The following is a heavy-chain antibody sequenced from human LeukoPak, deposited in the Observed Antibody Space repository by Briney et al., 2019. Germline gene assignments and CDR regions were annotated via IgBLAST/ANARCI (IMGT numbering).Heavy chain of an antibody. J-gene: IGHJ6*02. CDR2: ISGSGGST. V-gene: IGHV3-23*01. D-gene: IGHD1-7*01. CDR1: GFTVSSNE. CDR3: ARNFPSDV. Sequence: GGSLRLSCAASGFTVSSNEMSWVRQAPGKGLEWVSAISGSGGSTYCADSVKGRFTISRDNSKNTLYLQMNSLRAEDTAVYYCARNFPSDVWGQGTTVTVSS.